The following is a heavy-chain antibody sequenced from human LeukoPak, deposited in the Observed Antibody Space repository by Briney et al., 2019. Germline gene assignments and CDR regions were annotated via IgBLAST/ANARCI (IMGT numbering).Heavy chain of an antibody. CDR2: IKQDGSDK. CDR1: GFTFSTYW. D-gene: IGHD3-22*01. J-gene: IGHJ4*02. V-gene: IGHV3-7*01. Sequence: PGGSLRLSCAASGFTFSTYWMSWVRQAPGKGLEWVANIKQDGSDKYYVDSVKGRFTIPRDNAKNSLYLQMNSLRAEDTAVYYCARDYYDSSGYTLRANWGQGTLVTVSS. CDR3: ARDYYDSSGYTLRAN.